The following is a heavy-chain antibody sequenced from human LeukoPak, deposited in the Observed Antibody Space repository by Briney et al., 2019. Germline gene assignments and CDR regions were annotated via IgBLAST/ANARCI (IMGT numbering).Heavy chain of an antibody. CDR1: GGSISSYY. CDR3: ARLGGYYYDSSGP. D-gene: IGHD3-22*01. Sequence: SETLSLTCTVSGGSISSYYWSWIRHPPGKGLEWIGYIYYSGSTNYNPSLKSRVTISVDTSKNQFSLKLSSVTAADTAVYYCARLGGYYYDSSGPWGRGTLVTVSS. CDR2: IYYSGST. J-gene: IGHJ5*02. V-gene: IGHV4-59*01.